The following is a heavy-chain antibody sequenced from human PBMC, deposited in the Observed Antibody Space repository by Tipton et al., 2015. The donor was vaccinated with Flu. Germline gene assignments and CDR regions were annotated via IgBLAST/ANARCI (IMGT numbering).Heavy chain of an antibody. V-gene: IGHV4-39*07. J-gene: IGHJ6*02. CDR2: IYYSGST. CDR1: GGSISSNRYY. Sequence: TLSLTCSVSGGSISSNRYYWGWIRQPPGKGLEWIGSIYYSGSTNYNPSLKSRVTISVDTSKNQFSLKLSSVTAADTAVYYCARSLNRCSGGSCYSGYYYYYGMDVWGQGTTVTVSS. CDR3: ARSLNRCSGGSCYSGYYYYYGMDV. D-gene: IGHD2-15*01.